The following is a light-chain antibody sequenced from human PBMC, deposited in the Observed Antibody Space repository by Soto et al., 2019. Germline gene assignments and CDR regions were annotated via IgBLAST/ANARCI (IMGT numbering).Light chain of an antibody. CDR3: HQYGSSPPT. CDR2: GAS. V-gene: IGKV3-20*01. CDR1: QSVSSSY. Sequence: EIVLTQSPGTLSLSPGERATLSCRASQSVSSSYLAWYQQKPGQAPRLLIYGASSRATGIPDRCSGSGSGTDFTLTISRLEPEDFAVYYCHQYGSSPPTFGPGTKVDIK. J-gene: IGKJ3*01.